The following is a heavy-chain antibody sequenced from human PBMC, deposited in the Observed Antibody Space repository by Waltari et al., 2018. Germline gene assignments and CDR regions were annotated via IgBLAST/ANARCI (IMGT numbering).Heavy chain of an antibody. CDR3: ARGVRLFTIFGVLPPDY. V-gene: IGHV4-34*01. J-gene: IGHJ4*02. D-gene: IGHD3-3*01. CDR1: GGSFSGYY. Sequence: QVQLQQWGAGLLKPSETLSLTFAVYGGSFSGYYWSWIRQPPGKGLEWIGEINHSGSTNYNPSLKSRVTISVDTSKNQFSLKLSSVTAADTAVYYCARGVRLFTIFGVLPPDYWGQGTLVTVSS. CDR2: INHSGST.